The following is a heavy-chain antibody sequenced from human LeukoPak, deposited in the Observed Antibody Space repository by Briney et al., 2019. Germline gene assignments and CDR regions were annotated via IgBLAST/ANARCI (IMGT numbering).Heavy chain of an antibody. V-gene: IGHV4-34*01. CDR3: ARGTGYYISYFDY. CDR1: GGSFSGYY. D-gene: IGHD3-9*01. CDR2: INHSGST. Sequence: SETLSLTCAAYGGSFSGYYWSWIRQPPGKGLEWIGEINHSGSTNYNPSLKSRVTISVDTSKNQFSLKLSSVTAADTAVYYCARGTGYYISYFDYWGQGTLVTVSS. J-gene: IGHJ4*02.